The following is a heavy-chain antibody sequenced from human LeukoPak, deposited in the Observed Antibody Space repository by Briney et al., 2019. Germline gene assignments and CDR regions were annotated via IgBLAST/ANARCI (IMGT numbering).Heavy chain of an antibody. CDR3: ARRITGILAPFDY. CDR2: ISSSSSTI. CDR1: GVTFSSDS. J-gene: IGHJ4*02. Sequence: PGGSLRLSCAASGVTFSSDSMNWVRQAPGKGLEWVSYISSSSSTIYYADSVKGRFTISRDNAKNSLYLQMNSLRAEDTAVYYCARRITGILAPFDYWAQGTLVTVSS. V-gene: IGHV3-48*01. D-gene: IGHD1-20*01.